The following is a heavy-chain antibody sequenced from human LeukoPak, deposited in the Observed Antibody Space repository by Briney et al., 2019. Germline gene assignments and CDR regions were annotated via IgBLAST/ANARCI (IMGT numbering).Heavy chain of an antibody. V-gene: IGHV1-69*13. Sequence: SVKVSCKASGGTFSSYAICWVRQAPGQGLEWMGGIIPIFGTANYAQKFQGRVTITADESTSTAYMELSSLRSEDTAVYYCARGRIVVPVYDYGMDVWGQGTTVTVSS. CDR3: ARGRIVVPVYDYGMDV. CDR2: IIPIFGTA. D-gene: IGHD1-26*01. J-gene: IGHJ6*02. CDR1: GGTFSSYA.